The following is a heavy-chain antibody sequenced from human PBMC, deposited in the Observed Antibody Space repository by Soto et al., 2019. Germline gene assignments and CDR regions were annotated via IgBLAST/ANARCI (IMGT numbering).Heavy chain of an antibody. D-gene: IGHD2-2*01. J-gene: IGHJ4*02. V-gene: IGHV4-59*08. Sequence: PSETLSLTCTVSGGSISSYYWSWIRQPPGKRLEWIGYIYYSGSTNYNPSLKSRVTISVDTSKNQFSLKLSSVTAADTAVYYCARHPSWYFDYWGQGTLVTVSS. CDR1: GGSISSYY. CDR2: IYYSGST. CDR3: ARHPSWYFDY.